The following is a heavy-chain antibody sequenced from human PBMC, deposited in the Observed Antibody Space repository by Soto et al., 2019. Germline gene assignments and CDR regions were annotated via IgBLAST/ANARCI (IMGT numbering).Heavy chain of an antibody. V-gene: IGHV1-18*01. CDR2: ISAYNGNT. CDR1: GYTFTSYG. CDR3: ARERGCSSTSCYYYMDV. D-gene: IGHD2-2*01. J-gene: IGHJ6*03. Sequence: ASVKVSCKASGYTFTSYGISWVRQAPGQGLEWMGWISAYNGNTNYAQKLQGRVTMTTDTSTSTAYMELRSLRSDDTAVYYCARERGCSSTSCYYYMDVWGKGTTVTVSS.